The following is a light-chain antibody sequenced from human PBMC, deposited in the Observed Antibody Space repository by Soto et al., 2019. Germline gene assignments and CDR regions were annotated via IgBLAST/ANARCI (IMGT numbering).Light chain of an antibody. CDR3: QQRSNWPPGYT. Sequence: EIVLTQSPATLSLSPGERATLSCRASQSVSSYLAWYQQKPGQAPRLLIYDASNRATGIPARFSGSGSGTDFTLFISSLEPEDFAVYYCQQRSNWPPGYTFGQGTKLELK. CDR1: QSVSSY. V-gene: IGKV3-11*01. J-gene: IGKJ2*01. CDR2: DAS.